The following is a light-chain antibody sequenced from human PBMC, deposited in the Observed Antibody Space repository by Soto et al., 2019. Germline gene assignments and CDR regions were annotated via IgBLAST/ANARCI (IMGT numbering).Light chain of an antibody. CDR1: QGISNY. CDR2: AAS. J-gene: IGKJ2*01. Sequence: DIQMTQSPSSLPASVGDRVTITCRASQGISNYLAWYQQKQGKVPKLLLYAASTLQSVGPSRFSGSGSGTGFTLTISCLQPEEVARYDFPKHNSASHTSGKENQL. CDR3: PKHNSASHT. V-gene: IGKV1-27*01.